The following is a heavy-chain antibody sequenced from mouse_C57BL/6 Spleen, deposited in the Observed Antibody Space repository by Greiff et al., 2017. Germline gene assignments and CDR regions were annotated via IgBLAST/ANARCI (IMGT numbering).Heavy chain of an antibody. CDR1: GYTFTSYW. Sequence: QAQLQQPGAELVKPGASVKMSCKASGYTFTSYWITWVKQRPGQGLEWIGDIYPGSGSTNYNEKFKSKATLTVDTSSSTAYMQLSSLTSEDSAVYYCNYGSSYERAMDYWGQGTSVTVSS. D-gene: IGHD1-1*01. V-gene: IGHV1-55*01. J-gene: IGHJ4*01. CDR2: IYPGSGST. CDR3: NYGSSYERAMDY.